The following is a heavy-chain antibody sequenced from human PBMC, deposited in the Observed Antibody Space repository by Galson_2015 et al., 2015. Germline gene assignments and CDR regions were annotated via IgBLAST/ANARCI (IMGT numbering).Heavy chain of an antibody. D-gene: IGHD3-22*01. Sequence: SLRLSCAASGFTFGDYAMSWFRQAPGKGLGWVGFIRSKAYGGTTEYAASVKGRFTISRDDSKSIAYLQMNSLKTEDTAVYYCTRGPGRVVVIYWYFDLWGRGTLVTVSS. CDR3: TRGPGRVVVIYWYFDL. J-gene: IGHJ2*01. V-gene: IGHV3-49*03. CDR2: IRSKAYGGTT. CDR1: GFTFGDYA.